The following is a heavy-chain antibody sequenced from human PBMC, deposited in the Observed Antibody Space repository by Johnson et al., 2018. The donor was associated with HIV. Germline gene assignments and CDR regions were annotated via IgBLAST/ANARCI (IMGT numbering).Heavy chain of an antibody. D-gene: IGHD1-1*01. CDR2: ISYDGSNK. V-gene: IGHV3-30-3*01. Sequence: VQLVESGGGVVQPGRSLRLSCAASGFTFSSYAMHWVRQAPGKGLEWVAVISYDGSNKYYADSVKGRFTISRDNSKNTLYLQMNSLRAEDTAVYYCARGGVWNDFDAFDIWCQGTMVTVSS. CDR3: ARGGVWNDFDAFDI. CDR1: GFTFSSYA. J-gene: IGHJ3*02.